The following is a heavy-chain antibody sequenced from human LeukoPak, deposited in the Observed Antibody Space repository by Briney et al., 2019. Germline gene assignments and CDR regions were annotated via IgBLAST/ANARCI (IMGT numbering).Heavy chain of an antibody. J-gene: IGHJ6*03. CDR1: GFTFSSYG. V-gene: IGHV3-23*01. D-gene: IGHD3-22*01. Sequence: GGSLRLSCAASGFTFSSYGMSWVRQAPGKGLEWVSAISGSGGSTYYADSVKGRFTISRDNSKKTLYLQMNSLRAEDTAVYYCARAGHYYDSSGYQNYYYYYMDVWGKGTTVTVSS. CDR2: ISGSGGST. CDR3: ARAGHYYDSSGYQNYYYYYMDV.